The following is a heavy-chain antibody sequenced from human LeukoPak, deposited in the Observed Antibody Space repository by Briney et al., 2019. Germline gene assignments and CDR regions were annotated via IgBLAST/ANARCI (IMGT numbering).Heavy chain of an antibody. J-gene: IGHJ4*02. CDR3: TRSGYRHPYHFES. CDR1: GFTFSSYW. D-gene: IGHD3-22*01. V-gene: IGHV3-53*01. Sequence: GGSLRLSCAASGFTFSSYWMHWVRQAPGKGLEWVSVIYTGGGTDHADSVKGRFTISKDNSKNTLSLQMNSLRADDTAIYYCTRSGYRHPYHFESWGQGTLVIVSS. CDR2: IYTGGGT.